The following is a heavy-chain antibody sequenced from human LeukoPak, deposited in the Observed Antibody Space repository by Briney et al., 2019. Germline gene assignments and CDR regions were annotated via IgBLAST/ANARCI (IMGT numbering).Heavy chain of an antibody. Sequence: SETLSLTCPVDGGSFSGFYWSWIRQPPGQGMEWIGEINHSGSTNYNPSLKSLVTISVDTSKTQFSLKLSSVTAADTAVYYCARGKRPFFGSGSYVDYCGQGTLVTVSS. D-gene: IGHD3-10*01. CDR3: ARGKRPFFGSGSYVDY. CDR1: GGSFSGFY. CDR2: INHSGST. V-gene: IGHV4-34*01. J-gene: IGHJ4*02.